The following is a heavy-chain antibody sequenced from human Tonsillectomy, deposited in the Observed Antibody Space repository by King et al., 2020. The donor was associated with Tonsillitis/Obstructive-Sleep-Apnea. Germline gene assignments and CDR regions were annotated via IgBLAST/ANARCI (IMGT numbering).Heavy chain of an antibody. V-gene: IGHV4-39*01. Sequence: QLQESGPGLVKPSETLSLTCTVSGGSISSSTYYWGWIRQPPGKGLEWIGRSDYSGHTYFNPSLKSRVTISFDTSKKQFSLKLSSVTAADTAVYYCARRVTGDPWIDYWGQGTLVTVSS. CDR2: SDYSGHT. J-gene: IGHJ4*02. CDR3: ARRVTGDPWIDY. D-gene: IGHD7-27*01. CDR1: GGSISSSTYY.